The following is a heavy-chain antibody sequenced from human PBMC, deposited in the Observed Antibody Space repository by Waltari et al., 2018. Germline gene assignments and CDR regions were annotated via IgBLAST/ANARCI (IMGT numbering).Heavy chain of an antibody. V-gene: IGHV3-23*01. CDR2: ISTGGVST. J-gene: IGHJ4*02. CDR3: AKGGGVYSSPQKRYFAY. D-gene: IGHD5-18*01. CDR1: GFTFSSYA. Sequence: EVQLMESGGGLVQPGGSLRLSCAASGFTFSSYAMSWVRQAPGKGLEWVSLISTGGVSTYYAVSVKGRFTISRDNSNNTLYLQMHSLRAEDTAVYYCAKGGGVYSSPQKRYFAYWGQGTLVTVSS.